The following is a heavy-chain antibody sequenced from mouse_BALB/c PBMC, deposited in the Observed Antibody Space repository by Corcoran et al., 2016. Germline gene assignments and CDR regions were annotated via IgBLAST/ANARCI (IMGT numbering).Heavy chain of an antibody. V-gene: IGHV9-1*02. D-gene: IGHD2-4*01. J-gene: IGHJ3*01. Sequence: QIQLVQSGPELKKPGETVKISCKASGYTFTNYGMNWVKQAPGKGLKWMGWINTYTGDPTYADDFKGRFAFSLETSASTAYLQINNLKNEDMATYFCARGGITPFAYWGQGTLVTVSA. CDR3: ARGGITPFAY. CDR1: GYTFTNYG. CDR2: INTYTGDP.